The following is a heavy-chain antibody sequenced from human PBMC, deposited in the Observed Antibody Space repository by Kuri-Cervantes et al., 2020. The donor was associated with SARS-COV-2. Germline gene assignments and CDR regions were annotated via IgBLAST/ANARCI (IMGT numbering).Heavy chain of an antibody. Sequence: SETLSLTCADDGGSFSGYYWSWIRQPPGKGLEWVGEINHSGSTNYNPSLKSRVTISVDTSKNQFSLKLSSVTAADTAVYYCARFSSGYYGSGSYYATYYYGMDVWGQGTTVTVSS. CDR3: ARFSSGYYGSGSYYATYYYGMDV. D-gene: IGHD3-10*01. J-gene: IGHJ6*02. CDR2: INHSGST. CDR1: GGSFSGYY. V-gene: IGHV4-34*01.